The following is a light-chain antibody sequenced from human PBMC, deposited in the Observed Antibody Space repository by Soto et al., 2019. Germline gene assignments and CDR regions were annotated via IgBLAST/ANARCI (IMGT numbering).Light chain of an antibody. Sequence: AIQMTQSPSSLSASVGDRVTITCRASQGIRDELGWYQQKAGKAPNLLISAASRLQSGVPSRFSGRGSGTDFTLTISSLQPEDFATYYCLQHDAYSWTFGQGTKVDI. CDR3: LQHDAYSWT. V-gene: IGKV1-6*01. CDR2: AAS. J-gene: IGKJ1*01. CDR1: QGIRDE.